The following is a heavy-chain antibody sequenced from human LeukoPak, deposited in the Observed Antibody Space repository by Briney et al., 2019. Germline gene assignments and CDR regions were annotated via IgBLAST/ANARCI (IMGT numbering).Heavy chain of an antibody. CDR2: IYHSGST. V-gene: IGHV4-4*02. Sequence: PSGTLSLTCAVSGGSISSSDWWSWVRQPPGKGLEWIGEIYHSGSTNYNPSLKSRVTISVDKSKNQFSLKLSSVTAADTAVYYCASTLIGIAVAGTVYWGQGTLVTVSS. CDR3: ASTLIGIAVAGTVY. D-gene: IGHD6-19*01. J-gene: IGHJ4*02. CDR1: GGSISSSDW.